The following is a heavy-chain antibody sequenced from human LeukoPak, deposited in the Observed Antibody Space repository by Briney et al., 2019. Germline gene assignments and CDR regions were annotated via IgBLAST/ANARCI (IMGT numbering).Heavy chain of an antibody. D-gene: IGHD1-26*01. CDR3: ARSAVQANTPFYFDF. CDR1: GFIFASYG. V-gene: IGHV3-48*01. J-gene: IGHJ4*02. CDR2: ISAGSSNT. Sequence: GGSLRLSCSASGFIFASYGMNWVRQAPGIGLQWVAYISAGSSNTFYADSVKGRFTISRDDADNFLHLQMNSLSAEDTAVYYCARSAVQANTPFYFDFWGQGALVTVSS.